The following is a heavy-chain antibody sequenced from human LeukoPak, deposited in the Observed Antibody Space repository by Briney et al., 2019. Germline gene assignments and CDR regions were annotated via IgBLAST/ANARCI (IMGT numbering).Heavy chain of an antibody. V-gene: IGHV4-39*07. CDR3: ARRPMVRGVLYYYYYYMDV. CDR2: VYFSGIT. Sequence: SETLSLTCTVSNGSISSSAYYWGWVRQSPGKGLQWIGSVYFSGITYYNESLKSRLTISVDKSNNQFSLKLSSVTAADTAVYYCARRPMVRGVLYYYYYYMDVWGKGTTVTISS. D-gene: IGHD3-10*01. CDR1: NGSISSSAYY. J-gene: IGHJ6*03.